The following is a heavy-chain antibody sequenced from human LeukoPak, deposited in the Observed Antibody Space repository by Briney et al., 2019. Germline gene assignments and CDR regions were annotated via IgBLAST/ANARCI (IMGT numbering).Heavy chain of an antibody. CDR2: INHSGST. CDR3: ARGPTGTPGYFDY. Sequence: SETLSLTCAVYGGSFSGYYWSWIRQPPGKGLEWIGEINHSGSTNYNPSLKSRVTISVDTSKNQFSLKLSSVTAADTAVYYCARGPTGTPGYFDYWGRGTLVTVSS. J-gene: IGHJ4*02. V-gene: IGHV4-34*01. D-gene: IGHD1-1*01. CDR1: GGSFSGYY.